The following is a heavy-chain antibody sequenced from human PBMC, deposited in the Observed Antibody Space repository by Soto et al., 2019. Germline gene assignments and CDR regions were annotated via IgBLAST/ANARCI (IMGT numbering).Heavy chain of an antibody. CDR1: GLKFSRYG. Sequence: GGSMRLSCIASGLKFSRYGMYWVRQAPGKGLVWLSRINSDGSVTTYADSVKGRFTISRDNAKNTLYLQMNSLRAEDTAVYYCARGKPWDYWGQGTQVTVSS. J-gene: IGHJ4*02. CDR2: INSDGSVT. CDR3: ARGKPWDY. V-gene: IGHV3-74*03.